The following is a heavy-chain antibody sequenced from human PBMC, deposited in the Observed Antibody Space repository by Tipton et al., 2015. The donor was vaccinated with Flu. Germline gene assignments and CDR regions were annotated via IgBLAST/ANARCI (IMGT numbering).Heavy chain of an antibody. CDR1: GDSIGSGYY. Sequence: TLSLTCSVSGDSIGSGYYWGWIRQPPGMGLEWIGNIHRTGNTYQNPSLKSRVTISVDRSKNQFSLKLSSVTAADTAVYYCARRRAVAGTGFDYWGQGTLVTVSS. V-gene: IGHV4-38-2*01. CDR2: IHRTGNT. D-gene: IGHD6-19*01. J-gene: IGHJ4*02. CDR3: ARRRAVAGTGFDY.